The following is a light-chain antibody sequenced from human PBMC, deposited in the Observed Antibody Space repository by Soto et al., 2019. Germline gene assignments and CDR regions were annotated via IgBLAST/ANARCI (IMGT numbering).Light chain of an antibody. V-gene: IGKV1-9*01. Sequence: DIQLTQSPSFLSASVGDRVTITCRASQGISSYLAWYQQKPGKAPKLLIYAASTLQSGVPSRFSGSGSGTEFTLTISSLQPEDFATYYCQQLNSYPHFGPGTKVDIE. CDR2: AAS. CDR3: QQLNSYPH. CDR1: QGISSY. J-gene: IGKJ3*01.